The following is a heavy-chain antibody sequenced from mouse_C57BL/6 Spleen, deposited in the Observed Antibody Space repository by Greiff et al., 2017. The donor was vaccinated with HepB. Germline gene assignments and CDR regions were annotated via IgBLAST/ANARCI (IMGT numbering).Heavy chain of an antibody. Sequence: EVQGVESGGGLVKPGGSLKLSCAASGFTFSSYAMSWVRQTPEKRLEWVATISDGGSYTYYPDNVKGRFTISRDNAKNNLYLQMSHLKSEDTAMYYCATRHYSDYEMDYWGQGTSVTVSS. J-gene: IGHJ4*01. D-gene: IGHD2-4*01. CDR3: ATRHYSDYEMDY. CDR2: ISDGGSYT. CDR1: GFTFSSYA. V-gene: IGHV5-4*01.